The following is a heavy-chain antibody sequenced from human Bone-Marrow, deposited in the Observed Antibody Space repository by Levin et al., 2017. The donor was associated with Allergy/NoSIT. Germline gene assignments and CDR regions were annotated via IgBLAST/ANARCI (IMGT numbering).Heavy chain of an antibody. Sequence: PGESLKISCKGSGYTFSDYWIGWVRQMPGRGLEWMGIIYPGDSDTKNNPSFEGQVTMSADRSINTAYLQWSSLKASDTAMYYCARQSSSSWSDYWGQGTLVTVSS. J-gene: IGHJ4*02. D-gene: IGHD6-13*01. CDR3: ARQSSSSWSDY. CDR1: GYTFSDYW. V-gene: IGHV5-51*01. CDR2: IYPGDSDT.